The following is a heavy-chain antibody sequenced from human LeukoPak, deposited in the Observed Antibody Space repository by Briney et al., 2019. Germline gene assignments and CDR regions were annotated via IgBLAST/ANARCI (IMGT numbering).Heavy chain of an antibody. V-gene: IGHV1-8*01. CDR3: ARKGVRGVNQNCFDP. D-gene: IGHD3-10*01. CDR1: GYTFSSYD. J-gene: IGHJ5*02. Sequence: ASVKVSCKASGYTFSSYDINWVRQATGQGLEWMGWINPNSGNTGYAQKFQGRVTMTRNTSISTAYMELSSLRSEDTAVYYCARKGVRGVNQNCFDPWGQGTLVTVSS. CDR2: INPNSGNT.